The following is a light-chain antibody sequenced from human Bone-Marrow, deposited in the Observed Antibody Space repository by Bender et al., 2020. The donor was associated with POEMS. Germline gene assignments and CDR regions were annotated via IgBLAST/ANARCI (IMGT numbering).Light chain of an antibody. CDR3: CSYTSGSTTYV. J-gene: IGLJ1*01. CDR1: SSDVGTYNL. V-gene: IGLV2-14*02. Sequence: QSALTQPASVSGSPGQSLTISCTGSSSDVGTYNLVSWYQQHPGGAPKLMNYEVAKRPSGVSNRFSGSKSGNTASLTISGLQAEDEADYFCCSYTSGSTTYVFGTGTKVTVL. CDR2: EVA.